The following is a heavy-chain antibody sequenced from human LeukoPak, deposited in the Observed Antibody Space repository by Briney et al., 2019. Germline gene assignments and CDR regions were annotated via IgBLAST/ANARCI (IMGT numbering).Heavy chain of an antibody. D-gene: IGHD4-11*01. J-gene: IGHJ5*02. Sequence: GGSLRLSCAASGFTFSSYSMDWVRQAPGKGLEWVSYITSDSTTMFYVDSVKGRFTASRDNAENSMYLQMNRLRAEDTAVYYCARVALRPIDYSNPEFDPWGQGTLVTVSS. V-gene: IGHV3-48*01. CDR3: ARVALRPIDYSNPEFDP. CDR1: GFTFSSYS. CDR2: ITSDSTTM.